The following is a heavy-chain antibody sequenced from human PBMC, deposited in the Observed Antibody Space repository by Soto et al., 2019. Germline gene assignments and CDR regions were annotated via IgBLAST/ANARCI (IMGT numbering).Heavy chain of an antibody. V-gene: IGHV3-33*01. J-gene: IGHJ6*02. CDR1: GFTFSSYG. D-gene: IGHD6-13*01. Sequence: SLRVSCAASGFTFSSYGMHWVRQAPGKGLEWVAVIWYDGSNKYYADSVKGRFTISRDNSKNTLYLQMNSLRAEDTAVYYCARDRIRSSSWSNYYYYGMDVRGQGTTVTVSS. CDR2: IWYDGSNK. CDR3: ARDRIRSSSWSNYYYYGMDV.